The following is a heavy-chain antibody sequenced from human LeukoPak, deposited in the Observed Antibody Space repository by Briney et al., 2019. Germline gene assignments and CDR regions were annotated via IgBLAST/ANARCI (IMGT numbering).Heavy chain of an antibody. Sequence: GGSLRLSCAASGFTFSSYWMSWVRQAPGKGLEWVANIKQDGSEKYYVDSVKGRFTISRDNAKNSLYLQMNSLRAEDTAVYYCARMYSGSYPPYWYFDLWGRGTLVTVSS. CDR2: IKQDGSEK. J-gene: IGHJ2*01. CDR3: ARMYSGSYPPYWYFDL. CDR1: GFTFSSYW. D-gene: IGHD1-26*01. V-gene: IGHV3-7*01.